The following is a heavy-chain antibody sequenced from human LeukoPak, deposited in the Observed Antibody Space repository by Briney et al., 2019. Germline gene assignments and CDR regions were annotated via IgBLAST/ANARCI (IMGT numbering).Heavy chain of an antibody. V-gene: IGHV1-24*01. Sequence: GASVKVSCKVSGYTLTDLSMHWVRQAPGKGLEWMGGFDPEDGETIYAQKFQGRVTMTEDTSTDTAYMELSSLRSEDTAVYYCATPVYSGSYWRGAFDIWGQGTMVTVSS. D-gene: IGHD1-26*01. CDR1: GYTLTDLS. CDR3: ATPVYSGSYWRGAFDI. CDR2: FDPEDGET. J-gene: IGHJ3*02.